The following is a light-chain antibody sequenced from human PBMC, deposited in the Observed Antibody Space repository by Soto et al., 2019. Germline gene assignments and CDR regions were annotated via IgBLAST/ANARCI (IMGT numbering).Light chain of an antibody. CDR3: QQYYKWPLT. J-gene: IGKJ4*01. V-gene: IGKV3-15*01. Sequence: EVVLTQSPATLSVSPGDRAXXXXXASQDIGSAVAWYQQKPGQAPRLLIYDAXXGATGIXARLSGSGSGTEFTLTISSLESQDFAVYYCQQYYKWPLTFGGGTKVDIK. CDR1: QDIGSA. CDR2: DAX.